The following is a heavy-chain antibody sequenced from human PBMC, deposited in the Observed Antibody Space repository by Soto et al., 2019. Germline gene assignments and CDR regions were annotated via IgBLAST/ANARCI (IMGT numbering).Heavy chain of an antibody. V-gene: IGHV2-5*01. J-gene: IGHJ4*02. CDR3: AHSDGGYEIIYFDF. CDR2: IYYNDDR. D-gene: IGHD5-12*01. Sequence: GPTLVNPTQTLPLTCTFSGFSFTTAGVAVGWIRQTPGGALEWLTLIYYNDDRRFSPSLKTRLTITGDTSKNQVVLSLTNVDPGDTATYFCAHSDGGYEIIYFDFWGQGIPVTVSS. CDR1: GFSFTTAGVA.